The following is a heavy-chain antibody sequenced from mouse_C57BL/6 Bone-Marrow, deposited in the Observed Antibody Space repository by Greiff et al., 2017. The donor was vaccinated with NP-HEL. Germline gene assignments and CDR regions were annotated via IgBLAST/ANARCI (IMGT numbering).Heavy chain of an antibody. CDR3: ASHYYGSSSYYAMDY. CDR1: GFSLTSYA. Sequence: VKLMESGPGLVAPSQSLSITCTVSGFSLTSYAISWVRQPPGKGLEWLGVIWTGGGTNYNSALKSSMSISKDNSKSQVFLKMISLQTDDTARYYCASHYYGSSSYYAMDYWGQGTSVTVSS. D-gene: IGHD1-1*01. V-gene: IGHV2-9-1*01. CDR2: IWTGGGT. J-gene: IGHJ4*01.